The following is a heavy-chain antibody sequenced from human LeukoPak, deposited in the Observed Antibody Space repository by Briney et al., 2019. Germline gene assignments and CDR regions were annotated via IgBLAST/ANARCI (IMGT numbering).Heavy chain of an antibody. CDR1: GFTFSSYV. J-gene: IGHJ6*03. V-gene: IGHV3-30*04. CDR3: AKALGYYYYYMDV. CDR2: ISYDGSNE. Sequence: GGSLRLSCAASGFTFSSYVMHWVRQAPGKGLEWVAIISYDGSNEYYADSVKGRFTISRDNSKNSLYLQMNSLRAEDTALYYCAKALGYYYYYMDVWGKGTTVTVSS.